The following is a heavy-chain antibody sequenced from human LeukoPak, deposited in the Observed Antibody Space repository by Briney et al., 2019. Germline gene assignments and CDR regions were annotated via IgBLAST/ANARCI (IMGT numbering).Heavy chain of an antibody. J-gene: IGHJ6*03. V-gene: IGHV1-2*02. D-gene: IGHD3-10*01. CDR2: INPNSGDT. CDR3: ARGIGKFGELLSYYFYHMDV. Sequence: ASVKVSCKASGYTFTDYYMHWVRQAPGQGLEWMGWINPNSGDTNYAQKFQGRVTMTRDTSISTAHMELSRLRSDDTAVYYCARGIGKFGELLSYYFYHMDVWGKGTTVTISS. CDR1: GYTFTDYY.